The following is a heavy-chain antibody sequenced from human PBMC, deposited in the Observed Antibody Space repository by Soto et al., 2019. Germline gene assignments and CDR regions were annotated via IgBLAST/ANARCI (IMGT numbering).Heavy chain of an antibody. CDR2: IKQDGSEN. D-gene: IGHD6-19*01. Sequence: GGSLRLSCAASGFTFSSYWMSWVRQAPGKGLEWVANIKQDGSENYYVDSVKGRFTISRDNAKNSLYLQMNSLRAEDTAVYYCARDFLSGWYDYWGQGTLVTVSS. J-gene: IGHJ4*02. CDR3: ARDFLSGWYDY. CDR1: GFTFSSYW. V-gene: IGHV3-7*01.